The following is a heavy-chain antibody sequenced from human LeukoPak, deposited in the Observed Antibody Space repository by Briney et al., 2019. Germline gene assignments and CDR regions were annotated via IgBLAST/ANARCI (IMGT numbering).Heavy chain of an antibody. CDR2: IYSGGST. CDR1: GFTVSSNY. CDR3: ARGPLGQQLVETHFDY. Sequence: EGSLRLSCAASGFTVSSNYMSWVRQAPGKGLEWVSVIYSGGSTYYADSVKGRFTISRDNSKNTLYLQMNSLRAEDTAVYYCARGPLGQQLVETHFDYWGQGTLVTVSS. V-gene: IGHV3-53*01. D-gene: IGHD6-13*01. J-gene: IGHJ4*02.